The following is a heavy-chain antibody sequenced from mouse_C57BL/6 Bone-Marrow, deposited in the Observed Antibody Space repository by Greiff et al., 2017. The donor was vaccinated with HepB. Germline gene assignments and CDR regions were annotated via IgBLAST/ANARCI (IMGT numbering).Heavy chain of an antibody. J-gene: IGHJ2*01. CDR3: TAVVARNYFDY. D-gene: IGHD1-1*01. Sequence: EVQLQQSGAELVRPGASVKLSCTASGFNFKDDYMHWVKQRPEQGLEWIGWIDPENGDTEYASKFQGKATITADTSSNTAYLQLSSLTSEDTAVYYCTAVVARNYFDYWGQGTTLTVSS. CDR1: GFNFKDDY. CDR2: IDPENGDT. V-gene: IGHV14-4*01.